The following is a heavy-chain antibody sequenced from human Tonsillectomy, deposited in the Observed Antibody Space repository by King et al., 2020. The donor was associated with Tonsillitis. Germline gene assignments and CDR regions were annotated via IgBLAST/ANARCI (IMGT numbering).Heavy chain of an antibody. CDR2: INTNTGHP. CDR3: ARDRDIAEVSTATAGLDSYGLDV. D-gene: IGHD2-2*01. J-gene: IGHJ6*02. V-gene: IGHV7-4-1*02. CDR1: GYTFIKYA. Sequence: VQLVESGSELQKPGASVKVSCKASGYTFIKYALNWVRQAPGQGLEWMGWINTNTGHPTYAQAFTGRFVFSLDTSVSTAYLQISSLRPEDTAVYFCARDRDIAEVSTATAGLDSYGLDVWGQGTTVTVSS.